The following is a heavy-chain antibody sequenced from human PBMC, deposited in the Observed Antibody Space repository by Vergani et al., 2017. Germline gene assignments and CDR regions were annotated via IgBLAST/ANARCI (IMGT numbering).Heavy chain of an antibody. J-gene: IGHJ6*03. CDR1: GGSFSGYY. D-gene: IGHD2-2*01. Sequence: QVQLQQWGAGLLKPSETLPLTCAVYGGSFSGYYWSWIRQPPGKGLEWIGEINHSGSTNYNPSLKSRVTISVDTSKNQFSLKLSSVTAADTAVYYCARGRKYCSSXSCYLYYYYYYMDVWGKGTTVTVSS. CDR3: ARGRKYCSSXSCYLYYYYYYMDV. V-gene: IGHV4-34*01. CDR2: INHSGST.